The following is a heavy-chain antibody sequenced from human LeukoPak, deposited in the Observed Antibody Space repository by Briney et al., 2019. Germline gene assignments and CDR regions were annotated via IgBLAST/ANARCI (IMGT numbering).Heavy chain of an antibody. Sequence: GGSLRLSCAASGFTFSDYYMSWIRQAPGKGLEWLSYISSGNTKYYADSVKGRFTVSRDNPKNSLYLQMNSLGVEDTAVYYCARDLASAPSWAQGTLVTVSS. CDR2: ISSGNTK. CDR3: ARDLASAPS. CDR1: GFTFSDYY. V-gene: IGHV3-11*01. D-gene: IGHD2-15*01. J-gene: IGHJ5*02.